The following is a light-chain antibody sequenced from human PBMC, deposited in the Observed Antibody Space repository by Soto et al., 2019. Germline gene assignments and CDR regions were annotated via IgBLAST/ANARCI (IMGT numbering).Light chain of an antibody. CDR2: GAS. CDR1: QSVSST. J-gene: IGKJ1*01. Sequence: EILMTQSPSTLSVSPGERATLSCRASQSVSSTLAWYQQKPGQAPRLLIYGASTRATDIPARYSGSGSGTEFTLTISSLQSEDFEVYYCQQYYNWPRTFGQGTKVDIK. V-gene: IGKV3-15*01. CDR3: QQYYNWPRT.